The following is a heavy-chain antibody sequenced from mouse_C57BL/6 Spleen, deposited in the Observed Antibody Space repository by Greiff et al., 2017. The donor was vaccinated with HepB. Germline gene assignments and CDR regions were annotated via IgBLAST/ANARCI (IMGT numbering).Heavy chain of an antibody. CDR3: TSIYDGQRGTMDY. D-gene: IGHD2-3*01. Sequence: EVQRVESGAELVRPGASVKLSCTASGFNIKDDYMHWVKQRPEQGLEWIGWIDPENGDTEYASKFQGKATITADTSSNTAYLQLSSLTSEDTAVYYCTSIYDGQRGTMDYWGQGTSVTVSS. CDR2: IDPENGDT. J-gene: IGHJ4*01. V-gene: IGHV14-4*01. CDR1: GFNIKDDY.